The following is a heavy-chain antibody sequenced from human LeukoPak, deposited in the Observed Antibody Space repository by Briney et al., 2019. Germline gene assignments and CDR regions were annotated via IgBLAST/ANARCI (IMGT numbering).Heavy chain of an antibody. J-gene: IGHJ5*02. D-gene: IGHD3-10*01. CDR2: INHSGST. Sequence: SETLSLTCAVYGGSFSGYYWSWIRQPPGKGLEWIGEINHSGSTNYNPSLKSRVTISVDTSKNQFSLKLSSVTAADTAVYYCARSGVLLWFGELLKYNWFDPWGQGTLVTVSS. V-gene: IGHV4-34*01. CDR1: GGSFSGYY. CDR3: ARSGVLLWFGELLKYNWFDP.